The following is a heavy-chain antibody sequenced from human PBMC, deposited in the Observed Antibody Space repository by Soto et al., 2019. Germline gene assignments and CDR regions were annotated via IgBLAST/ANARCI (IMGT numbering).Heavy chain of an antibody. CDR2: IYHSGST. CDR1: GGSISSSNW. Sequence: SSETLSLTWAVSGGSISSSNWWSWVRQPPGKGLEWMGEIYHSGSTNYNPSLKSRVTISVDKSKNQFSLKLSSVTAADTAVYDCPTVADILTGLIAYWGQGTRGTAS. D-gene: IGHD3-9*01. J-gene: IGHJ4*02. CDR3: PTVADILTGLIAY. V-gene: IGHV4-4*02.